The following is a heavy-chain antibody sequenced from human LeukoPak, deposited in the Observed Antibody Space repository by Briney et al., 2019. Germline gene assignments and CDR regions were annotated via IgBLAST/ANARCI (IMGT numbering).Heavy chain of an antibody. D-gene: IGHD5-18*01. J-gene: IGHJ4*02. V-gene: IGHV1-2*02. CDR1: GYTFTGYY. CDR3: ARVTEYSYGFDY. CDR2: INPNSGGT. Sequence: ASVKVSCKASGYTFTGYYMHWVRQAPGQGLEWMGWINPNSGGTNYAQKFQGRVTMTRDTSISTAYMELSRLRSEDTAVYYCARVTEYSYGFDYWGQGTLVTVSS.